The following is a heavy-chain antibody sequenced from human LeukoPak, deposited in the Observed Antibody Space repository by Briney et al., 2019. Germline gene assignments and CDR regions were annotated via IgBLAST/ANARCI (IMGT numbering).Heavy chain of an antibody. CDR2: FDPEDGGT. J-gene: IGHJ1*01. CDR3: ATEILAYCGGDCYSKYFQH. Sequence: ASVKVSCKTSGYTFTSYYMHWVRQAPGKGLEWMGGFDPEDGGTIYAQKFQGRVTMTEDTSTDTAYMELSSLRSEDTAVYYCATEILAYCGGDCYSKYFQHWGQGTLVTVSS. D-gene: IGHD2-21*02. CDR1: GYTFTSYY. V-gene: IGHV1-24*01.